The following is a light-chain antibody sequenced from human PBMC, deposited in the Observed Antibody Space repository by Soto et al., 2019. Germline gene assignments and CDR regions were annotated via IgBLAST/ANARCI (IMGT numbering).Light chain of an antibody. CDR2: LGS. CDR3: MQALQAPWA. V-gene: IGKV2-28*01. CDR1: QSLLHSNGYNY. Sequence: DIVMTQSPLSLPVTPGEPASISCRSSQSLLHSNGYNYSDWYLQKPGQSPQLLIYLGSNRASGVTCRFSGSGSGTDLTLKISRVEAGDVGVYYCMQALQAPWAFGQGTKVEIK. J-gene: IGKJ1*01.